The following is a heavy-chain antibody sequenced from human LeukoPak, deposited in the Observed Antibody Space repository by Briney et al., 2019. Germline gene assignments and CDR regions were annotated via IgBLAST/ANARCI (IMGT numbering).Heavy chain of an antibody. CDR1: GYTFTSYA. CDR3: ARDKHARLWFGEFKD. V-gene: IGHV7-4-1*02. CDR2: INTNTGNP. Sequence: ASVKVSCKASGYTFTSYAMNWVRQAPGQVLEWMGWINTNTGNPTYAQGFTGRFVFSLDTSVSTAYLQISSLKAEDTAVYYCARDKHARLWFGEFKDWGQGTLVTVSS. D-gene: IGHD3-10*01. J-gene: IGHJ4*02.